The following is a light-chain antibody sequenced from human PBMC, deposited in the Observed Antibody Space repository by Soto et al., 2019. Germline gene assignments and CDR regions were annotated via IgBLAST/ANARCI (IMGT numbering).Light chain of an antibody. CDR1: QSISSW. Sequence: DIQVTQSPSTLSSSVGDRVTITCRASQSISSWLAWYQQKPGKAPKLLIFDASSLERGVPSRFSGSGSGTEFTLTISSLQPDDFATYYCQQYDSYPLTFGGGTKVDI. CDR2: DAS. V-gene: IGKV1-5*01. CDR3: QQYDSYPLT. J-gene: IGKJ4*01.